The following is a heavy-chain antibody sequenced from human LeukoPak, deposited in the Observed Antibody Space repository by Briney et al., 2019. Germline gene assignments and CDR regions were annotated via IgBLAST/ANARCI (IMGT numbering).Heavy chain of an antibody. CDR2: ISAYNGNT. D-gene: IGHD3-9*01. J-gene: IGHJ3*02. CDR1: GYTFTSYG. Sequence: GASVKVSCKASGYTFTSYGISWVRQAPGQGLEWMGWISAYNGNTNYAQKLQGRVTMTTDTSTSTAYMELRSLRSDDTAVYYCANSSPVLRYFDWYAFDIWGQGTMVTVSS. CDR3: ANSSPVLRYFDWYAFDI. V-gene: IGHV1-18*04.